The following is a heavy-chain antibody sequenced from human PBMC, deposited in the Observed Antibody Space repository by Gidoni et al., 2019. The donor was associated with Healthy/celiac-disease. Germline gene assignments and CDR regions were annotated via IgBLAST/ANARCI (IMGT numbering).Heavy chain of an antibody. J-gene: IGHJ3*02. CDR1: GFTFDDYA. Sequence: EVQLVESGGGLVQHGRSLRLSCAASGFTFDDYAMHWVRQAPGKGLEWVSGISWNSGSIGYADSVKGRFTISRDNAKNSLYLQMNSLRAEDTALYYCAKDAIFGIAAQGAFDIWGQGTMVTVSS. CDR2: ISWNSGSI. V-gene: IGHV3-9*01. CDR3: AKDAIFGIAAQGAFDI. D-gene: IGHD6-13*01.